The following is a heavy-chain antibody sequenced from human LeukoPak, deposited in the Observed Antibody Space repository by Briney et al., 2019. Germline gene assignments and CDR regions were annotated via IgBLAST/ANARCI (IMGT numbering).Heavy chain of an antibody. CDR3: TNVKDDSSSGWYFDY. CDR2: IRSKAYGGTT. CDR1: GFTFGDYA. Sequence: PGGSLRLSCTASGFTFGDYAMSWFRQAPGKGLEWVGFIRSKAYGGTTEYAASVKGRFTISRDDSKSIAYLQMNSLKTEDTAVYYCTNVKDDSSSGWYFDYWGQGTLVTVSS. J-gene: IGHJ4*02. V-gene: IGHV3-49*03. D-gene: IGHD6-6*01.